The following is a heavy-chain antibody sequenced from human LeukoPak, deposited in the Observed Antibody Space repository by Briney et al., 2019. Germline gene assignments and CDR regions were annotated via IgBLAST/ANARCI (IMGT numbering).Heavy chain of an antibody. D-gene: IGHD2-15*01. CDR1: GYTFTGYY. CDR3: ARSNVVGVTSPWYFDY. Sequence: GASVKVSCKASGYTFTGYYMHWVRQTPGQGLEWMGWINPNSDDTNYAQKFQGRVTMTRDTSISPAYMELSRLTSDDTAVYYCARSNVVGVTSPWYFDYWGQGTLVTASS. V-gene: IGHV1-2*02. J-gene: IGHJ4*02. CDR2: INPNSDDT.